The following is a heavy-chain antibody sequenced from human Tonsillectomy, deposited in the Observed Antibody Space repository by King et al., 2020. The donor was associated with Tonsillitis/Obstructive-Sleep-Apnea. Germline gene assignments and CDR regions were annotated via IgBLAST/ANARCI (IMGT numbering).Heavy chain of an antibody. J-gene: IGHJ6*03. Sequence: VQLVESGGGLVQPGRSLRLSCAASGFTFEDYAMYWVRQAPGKGMEWVSGISWNSGSIGYVDSVKGRFTISRDNAKNSLYLQMNSLRAEDTALYYCAKEGRVQNMDVWGKGTTVTVSS. CDR3: AKEGRVQNMDV. CDR1: GFTFEDYA. CDR2: ISWNSGSI. D-gene: IGHD3-10*02. V-gene: IGHV3-9*01.